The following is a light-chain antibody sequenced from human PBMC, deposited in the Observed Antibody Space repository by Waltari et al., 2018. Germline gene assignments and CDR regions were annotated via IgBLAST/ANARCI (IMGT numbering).Light chain of an antibody. V-gene: IGKV1-39*01. CDR3: QQSFSNPPWT. CDR1: QFINPY. Sequence: DIQMAQSPSSLSASVGDRVTITCRASQFINPYLNWYQHRPGEAPKLLIYDASVLESGVPSRFSGSGSATDFTLTISSLQPEDIGTYYCQQSFSNPPWTFGQGTKVEV. CDR2: DAS. J-gene: IGKJ1*01.